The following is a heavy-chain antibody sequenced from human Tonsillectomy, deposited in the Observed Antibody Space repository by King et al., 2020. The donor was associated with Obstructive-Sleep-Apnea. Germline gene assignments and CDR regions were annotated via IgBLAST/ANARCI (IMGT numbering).Heavy chain of an antibody. D-gene: IGHD3-16*01. Sequence: VQLVESGGGLEQPGGSLRLSCAASGFTFSSYAMSWVRQTPGKGLEGGSGISGSGAGTYYADSVKGRVTISRDNSKNTLYLQMNSLRAEDTAVYYCAKGRGALYYFDYWGQGTLVTVSS. CDR1: GFTFSSYA. CDR2: ISGSGAGT. CDR3: AKGRGALYYFDY. J-gene: IGHJ4*02. V-gene: IGHV3-23*04.